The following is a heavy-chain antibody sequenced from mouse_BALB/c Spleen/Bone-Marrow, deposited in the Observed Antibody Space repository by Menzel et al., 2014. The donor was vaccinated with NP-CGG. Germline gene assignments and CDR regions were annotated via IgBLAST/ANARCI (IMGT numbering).Heavy chain of an antibody. J-gene: IGHJ3*01. D-gene: IGHD1-2*01. CDR1: GFDFSRYW. V-gene: IGHV4-1*02. CDR2: INPDSNTI. Sequence: EVQLVESGGGLVQPGGSLKLSCAASGFDFSRYWMSWVRQAPGKGLGWIGEINPDSNTINYTPSLKDKFIISRDNAKNTLYLQMSKVRSEDTALYYCARLGYYGSFAYWGQGTLVTVSA. CDR3: ARLGYYGSFAY.